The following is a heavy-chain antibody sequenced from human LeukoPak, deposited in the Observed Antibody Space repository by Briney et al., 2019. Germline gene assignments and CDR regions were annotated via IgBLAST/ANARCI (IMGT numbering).Heavy chain of an antibody. D-gene: IGHD3-22*01. CDR1: GYTFTGYY. Sequence: ASVKVSCKASGYTFTGYYMHWVRQAPGQGLEWMGWINTNTGNPTYAQGFTGRFVFSLDTSVSTAYLQISSLKAEDTAVYYCARAFVGYYYSNFDYWGQGTLVTVSS. CDR3: ARAFVGYYYSNFDY. J-gene: IGHJ4*02. V-gene: IGHV7-4-1*02. CDR2: INTNTGNP.